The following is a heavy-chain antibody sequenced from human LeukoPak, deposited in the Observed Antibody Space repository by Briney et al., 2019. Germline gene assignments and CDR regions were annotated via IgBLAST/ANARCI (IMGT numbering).Heavy chain of an antibody. V-gene: IGHV3-48*02. CDR1: RFTFSSYS. CDR3: ARNPYSFYYYYGMDV. CDR2: ISSSSSTI. J-gene: IGHJ6*02. Sequence: GGSLRLSCAASRFTFSSYSMNWVRQAPGKGLEWVSYISSSSSTIYYADSVKGRFTISRDNAKNSLYLQMNSLRDEDTAVYYCARNPYSFYYYYGMDVWGQGTTVTVSS. D-gene: IGHD4-11*01.